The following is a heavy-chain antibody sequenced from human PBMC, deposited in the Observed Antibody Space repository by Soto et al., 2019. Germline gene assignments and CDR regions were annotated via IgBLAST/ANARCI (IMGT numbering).Heavy chain of an antibody. Sequence: SETLSLTCTVSGGSISSYYWSWIRQPPGKGLEWIGYIYYSGSTNYNPSLKSRVTISVDTSKNQFSLKLSSVTAADTAVYYCAREVTYYGMDVWGQGTTVTVSS. CDR2: IYYSGST. J-gene: IGHJ6*02. D-gene: IGHD5-18*01. CDR1: GGSISSYY. V-gene: IGHV4-59*01. CDR3: AREVTYYGMDV.